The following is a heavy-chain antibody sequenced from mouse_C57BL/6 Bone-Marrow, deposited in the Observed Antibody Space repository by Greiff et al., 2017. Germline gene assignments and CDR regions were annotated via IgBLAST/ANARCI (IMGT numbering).Heavy chain of an antibody. J-gene: IGHJ4*01. CDR2: IYPRSGNT. Sequence: QVQLQQSGAELARPGASVKLSCKASGYTFTSYGISWVKQRTGQGLEWIGEIYPRSGNTYYNEKFKGKATLTAVKSSSTAYMELRSLTSEDSAVYFCARFWMDYWGQGTSVTVSS. V-gene: IGHV1-81*01. CDR3: ARFWMDY. CDR1: GYTFTSYG.